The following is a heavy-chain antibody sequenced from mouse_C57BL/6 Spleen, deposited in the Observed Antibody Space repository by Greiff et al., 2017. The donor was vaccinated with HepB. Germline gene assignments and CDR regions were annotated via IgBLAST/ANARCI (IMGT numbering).Heavy chain of an antibody. J-gene: IGHJ1*03. Sequence: EVQVVESEGGLVQPGSSMKLSCTASGFTFSDYYMAWVRQVPEKGLEWVANINYDGSSTYYLDSLKSRFIISRDNAKNILYLQMSSLKSEDTATYYCARIYYYGSSYEYFDVWGTGTTVTVSS. CDR1: GFTFSDYY. V-gene: IGHV5-16*01. CDR3: ARIYYYGSSYEYFDV. D-gene: IGHD1-1*01. CDR2: INYDGSST.